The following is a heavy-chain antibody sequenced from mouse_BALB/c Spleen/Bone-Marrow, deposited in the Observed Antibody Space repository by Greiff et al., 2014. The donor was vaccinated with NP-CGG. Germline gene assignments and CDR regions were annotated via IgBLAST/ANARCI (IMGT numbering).Heavy chain of an antibody. D-gene: IGHD2-10*02. Sequence: QVQLKESGPGLVAPSQSLSITCTVSGFSLTGYGVNWVRQPPGKGLEWLGMIWGDGSSDYNSALKSRLSISKDNSKSQVFLKMNSLQTDDTARYYRARREYGNYVAYWGQGTLVTVSA. V-gene: IGHV2-6-7*01. CDR3: ARREYGNYVAY. CDR1: GFSLTGYG. CDR2: IWGDGSS. J-gene: IGHJ3*01.